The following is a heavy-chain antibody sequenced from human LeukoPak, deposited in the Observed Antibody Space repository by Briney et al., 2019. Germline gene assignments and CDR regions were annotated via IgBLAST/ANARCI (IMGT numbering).Heavy chain of an antibody. J-gene: IGHJ6*03. V-gene: IGHV1-2*02. CDR3: ASARGDLYSSSWSDFYYMDV. Sequence: ASAKVSCKASGYTFTGYYMHWVRQAPGQGLEWMGWINPNSGGTNYAQKFQGRVTMTRDTSISTAYMELSRLRSDNTAVYYWASARGDLYSSSWSDFYYMDVWGKGTTVTVSS. CDR1: GYTFTGYY. D-gene: IGHD6-13*01. CDR2: INPNSGGT.